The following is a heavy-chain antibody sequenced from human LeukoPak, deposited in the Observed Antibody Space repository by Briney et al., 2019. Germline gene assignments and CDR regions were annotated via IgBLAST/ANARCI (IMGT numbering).Heavy chain of an antibody. Sequence: PSGTLSLTCTVSGDSINSLDLWSWVRQPPGKGLEWIGEMYLSGSTHSNPSVKSRVTISIDKSKNQFFLNLSSVTAADTAVYYCAGLVGRYSTGLYYYYFDYWGQGTLVTVSS. V-gene: IGHV4-4*02. J-gene: IGHJ4*02. CDR2: MYLSGST. D-gene: IGHD1-26*01. CDR1: GDSINSLDL. CDR3: AGLVGRYSTGLYYYYFDY.